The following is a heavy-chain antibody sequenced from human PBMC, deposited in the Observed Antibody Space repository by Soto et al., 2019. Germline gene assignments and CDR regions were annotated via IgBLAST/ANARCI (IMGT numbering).Heavy chain of an antibody. J-gene: IGHJ3*02. CDR1: GFTFSSYA. V-gene: IGHV3-23*01. CDR2: ISGSGGST. CDR3: AKDLIWGRGAFDI. D-gene: IGHD3-16*01. Sequence: GALRLSCAASGFTFSSYAMSWVRQAPGKGLEWVSAISGSGGSTYYADSVKGRFTISRDNSKNTLYLQMNSLRAEDTAVYYCAKDLIWGRGAFDIWGQGTMVTVSS.